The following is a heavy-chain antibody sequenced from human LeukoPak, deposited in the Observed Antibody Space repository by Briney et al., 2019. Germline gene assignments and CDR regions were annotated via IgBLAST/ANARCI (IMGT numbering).Heavy chain of an antibody. CDR2: ISGSGSTI. CDR1: GFTFSDYY. Sequence: GGSLRLSCAASGFTFSDYYMSWIRQAPGKGLEWVSYISGSGSTIYYADSVKGRFTISRDNAKNSLYLQMNSLRAEDTAVYYCARCTPIMVVGVHFDYWGQGTLVTVSS. CDR3: ARCTPIMVVGVHFDY. J-gene: IGHJ4*02. D-gene: IGHD3-22*01. V-gene: IGHV3-11*04.